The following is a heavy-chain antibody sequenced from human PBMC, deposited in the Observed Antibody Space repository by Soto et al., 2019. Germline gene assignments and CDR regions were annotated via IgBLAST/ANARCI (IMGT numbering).Heavy chain of an antibody. CDR3: ARGGGTYSSSWYANFDY. D-gene: IGHD6-13*01. J-gene: IGHJ4*02. CDR2: INPNSGGT. CDR1: GYTFTGYY. Sequence: KKLLASVKVSCKASGYTFTGYYMHWVRQAPGQGLEWMGWINPNSGGTNYAQKFQGWVTMTRDTSISTAYMELSRLRSDDTAVYYCARGGGTYSSSWYANFDYWGQGTLVTVSS. V-gene: IGHV1-2*04.